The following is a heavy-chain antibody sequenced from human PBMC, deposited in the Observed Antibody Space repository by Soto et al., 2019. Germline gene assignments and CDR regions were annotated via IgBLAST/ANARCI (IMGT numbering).Heavy chain of an antibody. Sequence: QVQLVESGGGVVQPGRSLRLSCAASGFTFSSYGMHWVRQAPGKGLEWVAVISYDGSNKYYADSVKGRFTISRDNSKKTSYLQMHSLRAEDMAVYYCAKELFGVVIYVMDVWGQGTTVTVSS. J-gene: IGHJ6*02. D-gene: IGHD3-3*01. CDR1: GFTFSSYG. CDR2: ISYDGSNK. V-gene: IGHV3-30*18. CDR3: AKELFGVVIYVMDV.